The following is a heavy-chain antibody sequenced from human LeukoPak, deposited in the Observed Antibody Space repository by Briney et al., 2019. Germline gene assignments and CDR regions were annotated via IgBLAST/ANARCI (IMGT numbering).Heavy chain of an antibody. V-gene: IGHV3-33*06. Sequence: GGSLRLSCAASGFTFSSYGMHWVRQAPGKGLEWVAVIGYDGSNKYYADSVKGRFTISRDNSKNTLYLQMNSLRAEDTAVYYCAKVVTKTTVVTPYDYWGQGTLVTVSS. CDR1: GFTFSSYG. D-gene: IGHD4-23*01. J-gene: IGHJ4*02. CDR3: AKVVTKTTVVTPYDY. CDR2: IGYDGSNK.